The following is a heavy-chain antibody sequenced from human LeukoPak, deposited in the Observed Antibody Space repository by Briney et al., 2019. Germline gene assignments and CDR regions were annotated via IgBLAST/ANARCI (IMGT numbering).Heavy chain of an antibody. CDR2: INHSGST. CDR3: AILGYCSSASCYAVPN. Sequence: PSETLSLTCTVSGGSITNNAYYWAWIRQPPGKGLEWIGEINHSGSTNYNPSLKSRVTISVDTSKSQFSLKLSSVTAADTAVYYCAILGYCSSASCYAVPNWGQGSLVTVSS. J-gene: IGHJ4*02. V-gene: IGHV4-39*07. D-gene: IGHD2-2*01. CDR1: GGSITNNAYY.